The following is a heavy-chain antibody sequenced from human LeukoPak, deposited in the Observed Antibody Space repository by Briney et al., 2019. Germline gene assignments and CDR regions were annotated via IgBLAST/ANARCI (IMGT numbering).Heavy chain of an antibody. J-gene: IGHJ4*02. CDR2: IYYSGST. Sequence: KPSETLSLTCTVSGGSISSSSYYWGWIRQPPGKGLEWIGSIYYSGSTYYNPSLKGRVTISVDMSKNQFSLKLNTVTAADTAVYYCARDRSLGEQQPPAALDYFDYWGQGTLVTVSS. V-gene: IGHV4-39*07. CDR1: GGSISSSSYY. CDR3: ARDRSLGEQQPPAALDYFDY. D-gene: IGHD6-13*01.